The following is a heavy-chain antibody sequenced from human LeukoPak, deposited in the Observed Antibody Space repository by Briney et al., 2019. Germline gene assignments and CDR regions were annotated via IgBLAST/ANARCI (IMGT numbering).Heavy chain of an antibody. CDR3: ARDRLLYYYDSGPTGHFQH. Sequence: GGSLRLSCAASGFTFSTYGMHWVRQAPGKGLEWVANIKQDGSEKYYADSVKGRFTISRDNAKNSLYLQMSSLRADDTAVYYCARDRLLYYYDSGPTGHFQHWGQGTLVTV. V-gene: IGHV3-7*01. D-gene: IGHD3-22*01. CDR1: GFTFSTYG. J-gene: IGHJ1*01. CDR2: IKQDGSEK.